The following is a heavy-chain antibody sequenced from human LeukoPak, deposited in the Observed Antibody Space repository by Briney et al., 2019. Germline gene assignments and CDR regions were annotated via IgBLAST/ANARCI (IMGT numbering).Heavy chain of an antibody. D-gene: IGHD3-16*02. CDR3: ARDHPPYDYVWGSYRPTNYFDY. Sequence: ASVKVSCKASGYTFTSYGISWVRQAPGQGLEWMGWISAYNGNTNYAQKLQGRVTMTTDTSTSTAYMELWSLRSDDTAVYYCARDHPPYDYVWGSYRPTNYFDYWGQGTLVTVSS. J-gene: IGHJ4*02. CDR1: GYTFTSYG. V-gene: IGHV1-18*01. CDR2: ISAYNGNT.